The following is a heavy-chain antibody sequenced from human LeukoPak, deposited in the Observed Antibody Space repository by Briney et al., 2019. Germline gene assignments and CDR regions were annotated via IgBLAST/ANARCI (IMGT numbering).Heavy chain of an antibody. V-gene: IGHV1-18*01. CDR2: ISPYSGNT. Sequence: ASVKVSCKASGYTFHNYGISWVRQAPGQGLEWMGWISPYSGNTDYTERLQGRVTMTTDTSTTTAFMELRSLRSDDTAVYYCARTSGGSAGGSPYYFDYWGQGTLVTVSS. J-gene: IGHJ4*02. D-gene: IGHD6-13*01. CDR1: GYTFHNYG. CDR3: ARTSGGSAGGSPYYFDY.